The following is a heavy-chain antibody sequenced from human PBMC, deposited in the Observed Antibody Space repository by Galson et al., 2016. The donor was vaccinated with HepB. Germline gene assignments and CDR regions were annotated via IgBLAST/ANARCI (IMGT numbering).Heavy chain of an antibody. J-gene: IGHJ4*02. V-gene: IGHV3-30*18. CDR2: ISYDGSNK. CDR3: AKDGRIYCSSASCYYHFHY. Sequence: SLRLSCAASGFTFSSYGMHWVRQAPGKGLEWVAFISYDGSNKKYADSVKGRFTISRGNSKKTLYLQMNSLRAEDTAVYYCAKDGRIYCSSASCYYHFHYWGQGTLVTVSS. CDR1: GFTFSSYG. D-gene: IGHD2-2*01.